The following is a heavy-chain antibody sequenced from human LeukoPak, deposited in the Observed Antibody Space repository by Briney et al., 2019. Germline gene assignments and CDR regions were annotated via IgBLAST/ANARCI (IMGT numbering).Heavy chain of an antibody. J-gene: IGHJ6*02. CDR1: GGTFSSYA. V-gene: IGHV1-69*04. Sequence: EASVKVSCKASGGTFSSYAISWVRQAPGQGLEWMGRIIPILGIANYAQKFQGRVTITADKSTSTAYMELSSLRSEDTAVYYCARPSKSHYYYYGMDVWGQGTTVTVSS. CDR3: ARPSKSHYYYYGMDV. CDR2: IIPILGIA.